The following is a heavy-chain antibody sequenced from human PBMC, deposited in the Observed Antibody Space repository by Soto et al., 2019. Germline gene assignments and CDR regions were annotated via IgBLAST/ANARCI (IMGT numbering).Heavy chain of an antibody. V-gene: IGHV4-31*03. Sequence: QVQLQESGPGLVKPSQTLSLTCTVSGGSISSGGYYWSWIRQHPGKGLEWIGYIYYSGSAYYNPSLKSRVTLSVDTSKIQFSPRLSSVTAADTAVYYCARDAGGWYRLRSPWFDPWGQGTLVTVSS. J-gene: IGHJ5*02. CDR1: GGSISSGGYY. D-gene: IGHD6-19*01. CDR2: IYYSGSA. CDR3: ARDAGGWYRLRSPWFDP.